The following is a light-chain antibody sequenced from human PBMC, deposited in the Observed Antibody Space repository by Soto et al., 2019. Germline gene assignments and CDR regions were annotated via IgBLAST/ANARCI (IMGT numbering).Light chain of an antibody. J-gene: IGLJ1*01. CDR3: NSYTTSNTRQTV. V-gene: IGLV2-14*01. CDR1: SSDVGGYNY. CDR2: DVS. Sequence: QSALAQPASVSGSPGQSITISCTGTSSDVGGYNYVSWYQQHPGKAPKFMIYDVSNRPSGVSTRFSGSKSGNTASLTISGLQAEDEADYYCNSYTTSNTRQTVFGTGTKHTVL.